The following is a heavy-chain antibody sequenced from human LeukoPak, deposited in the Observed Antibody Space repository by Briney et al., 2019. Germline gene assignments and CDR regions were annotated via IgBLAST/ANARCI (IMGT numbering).Heavy chain of an antibody. Sequence: GGPLRLSCAASAFPFRPYAMIWVRQAPGKGPEWVSTVSGSGGSTYYADSVKGQFTISRDNSNNTLYLQMNSLRAEDTAVYYCAKGAASRGYTYVANWGQGTLVTVSS. J-gene: IGHJ4*02. CDR1: AFPFRPYA. D-gene: IGHD5-18*01. CDR2: VSGSGGST. V-gene: IGHV3-23*01. CDR3: AKGAASRGYTYVAN.